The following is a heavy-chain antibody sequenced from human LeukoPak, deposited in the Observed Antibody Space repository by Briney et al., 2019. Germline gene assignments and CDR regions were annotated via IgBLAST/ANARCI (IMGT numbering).Heavy chain of an antibody. CDR2: IYYSGST. V-gene: IGHV4-30-4*08. Sequence: SETLSLTCAVYGGSFSGYYWSWIRQPPGKGLEWIGYIYYSGSTYYKPSLKSRVTISVDTSKNQFSLKLSSVTAADTAVYYCARDVDCSSTSCPNWFDPWGQGTLVTVSS. CDR1: GGSFSGYY. D-gene: IGHD2-2*01. CDR3: ARDVDCSSTSCPNWFDP. J-gene: IGHJ5*02.